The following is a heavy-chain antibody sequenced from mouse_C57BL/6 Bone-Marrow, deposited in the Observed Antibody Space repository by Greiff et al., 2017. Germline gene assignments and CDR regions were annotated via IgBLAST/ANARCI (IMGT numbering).Heavy chain of an antibody. J-gene: IGHJ4*01. CDR3: RGIYYYGSSYGYYAMDY. CDR1: YTFTDYYM. V-gene: IGHV1-83*01. D-gene: IGHD1-1*01. Sequence: VQLQQSGPELVKPGASVKMSCKASGYTFTDYYMHWVKQKPGKGLEWIGEIYPGSGNTYYNEKFKGKATLTADTSSSTAYMQLSSLTSEDSAVXFCARGIYYYGSSYGYYAMDYWGQGTSVTVSS. CDR2: YPGSGNTY.